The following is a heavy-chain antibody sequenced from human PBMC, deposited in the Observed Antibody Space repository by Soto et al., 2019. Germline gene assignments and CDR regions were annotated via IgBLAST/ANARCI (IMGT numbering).Heavy chain of an antibody. CDR3: VQSRCGGDCLQSYSSHSYYGLDV. Sequence: QITLKESGPTLVKPTQTLTLTCTFSGLSLSTTGVGVGWIRQPPGKALEWLALIYWDDDKRYSPSLKSRLTTTKDTSKNQVVLTTTNMDPVDTATYYCVQSRCGGDCLQSYSSHSYYGLDVWGQGTTVTVSS. V-gene: IGHV2-5*02. J-gene: IGHJ6*02. CDR1: GLSLSTTGVG. D-gene: IGHD2-21*02. CDR2: IYWDDDK.